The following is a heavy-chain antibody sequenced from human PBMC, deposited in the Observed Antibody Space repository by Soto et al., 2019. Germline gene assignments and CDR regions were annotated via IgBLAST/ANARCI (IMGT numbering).Heavy chain of an antibody. CDR2: SSAYSGNT. D-gene: IGHD2-21*02. CDR3: ARDKGAYCGGDCYSTWFDP. Sequence: QVQLVQSGAEVKKPGASVKVSCKASGYTFTSYGISWVRQAPGQGLKWMGWSSAYSGNTNYAQKLQGRVTMTTDTSTSTAYMELRSLRSDDTAVYYCARDKGAYCGGDCYSTWFDPWGQGTLVTVSS. V-gene: IGHV1-18*01. CDR1: GYTFTSYG. J-gene: IGHJ5*02.